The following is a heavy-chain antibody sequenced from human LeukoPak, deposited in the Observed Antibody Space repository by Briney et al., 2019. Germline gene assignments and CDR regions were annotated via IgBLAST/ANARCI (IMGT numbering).Heavy chain of an antibody. CDR2: ISSSSSYT. Sequence: GGSLRLSCAASGFSFSDYSMSWIRQAPGKGLEWVSHISSSSSYTNYVDSVKGRFTISRDNTKNSLYLQMNSLRAEDTAVYYCAKDLSVLVRFGESSRERWFDPWGQGTLVTVSS. D-gene: IGHD3-10*01. J-gene: IGHJ5*02. CDR3: AKDLSVLVRFGESSRERWFDP. CDR1: GFSFSDYS. V-gene: IGHV3-11*06.